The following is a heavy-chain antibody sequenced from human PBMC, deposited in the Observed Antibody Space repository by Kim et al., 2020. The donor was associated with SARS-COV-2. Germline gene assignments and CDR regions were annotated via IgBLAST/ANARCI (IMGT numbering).Heavy chain of an antibody. J-gene: IGHJ4*02. V-gene: IGHV4-34*01. CDR3: ARGPGVRGVITMQDY. D-gene: IGHD3-10*01. Sequence: PSLKSRVTISVDTSKNQFSLKLSSVTAADTAVYYCARGPGVRGVITMQDYWGQGTLVTVSS.